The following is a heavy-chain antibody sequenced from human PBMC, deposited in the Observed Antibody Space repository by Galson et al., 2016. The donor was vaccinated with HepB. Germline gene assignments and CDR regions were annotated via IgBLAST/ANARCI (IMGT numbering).Heavy chain of an antibody. CDR3: ARDDSVGWYGFHYGMEV. V-gene: IGHV4-59*01. Sequence: VTLSLPCPVSGASISGYYLSWIRQPPGNGLEWIGYIYYSGRTKSNPSLKSRVTISVDTSKNQFSLKLSSVTAADTAVYYCARDDSVGWYGFHYGMEVWGLGTTVTVSS. CDR2: IYYSGRT. J-gene: IGHJ6*02. CDR1: GASISGYY. D-gene: IGHD6-19*01.